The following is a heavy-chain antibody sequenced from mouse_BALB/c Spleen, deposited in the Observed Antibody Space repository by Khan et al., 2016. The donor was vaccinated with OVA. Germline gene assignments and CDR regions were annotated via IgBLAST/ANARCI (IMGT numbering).Heavy chain of an antibody. J-gene: IGHJ3*01. Sequence: QVQLQQSGAELVRPGVSVKISCKGTGYTFTDYAMHWVKQSHAKSLEWIGVISTHYGDASYNQKFKGKATMTVDKSSSTAYMELARLTSEDSAICYCARGRGEYRFAYWGQGTLVTVSA. CDR1: GYTFTDYA. CDR3: ARGRGEYRFAY. V-gene: IGHV1S137*01. CDR2: ISTHYGDA. D-gene: IGHD2-10*02.